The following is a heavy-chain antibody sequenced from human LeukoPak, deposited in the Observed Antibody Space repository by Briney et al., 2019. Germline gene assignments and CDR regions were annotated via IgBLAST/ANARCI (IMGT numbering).Heavy chain of an antibody. Sequence: GGSLRLSCAASRFTFSDYYMNWIRQAPGKGLEWVSYISSSGPTIYYADSVKGRFTISRDNAKNSLYLQMNSLRAEDTAMYYCARTIISSGWYASFDYWGQGTLVTVSS. D-gene: IGHD6-19*01. J-gene: IGHJ4*02. CDR1: RFTFSDYY. CDR2: ISSSGPTI. CDR3: ARTIISSGWYASFDY. V-gene: IGHV3-11*04.